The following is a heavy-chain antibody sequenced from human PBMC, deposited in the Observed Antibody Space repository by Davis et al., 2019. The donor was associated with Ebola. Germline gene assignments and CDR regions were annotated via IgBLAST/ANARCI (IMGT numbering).Heavy chain of an antibody. V-gene: IGHV3-74*01. CDR3: ASGGLPAAQDS. CDR2: INADGTTT. D-gene: IGHD2-2*01. CDR1: GFTFSNSW. Sequence: GESLKISCAASGFTFSNSWMHWVRQAPGKGLVWVSRINADGTTTTYADSVKGRFTISRDNAKNTLYLQMNSLRAEDTAVYYCASGGLPAAQDSRGQGTLVTVSS. J-gene: IGHJ4*02.